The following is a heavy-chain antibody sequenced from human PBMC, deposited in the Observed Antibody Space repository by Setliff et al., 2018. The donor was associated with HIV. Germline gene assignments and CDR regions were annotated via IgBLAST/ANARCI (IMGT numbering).Heavy chain of an antibody. CDR1: GFTFSSYS. D-gene: IGHD2-2*01. V-gene: IGHV3-48*04. Sequence: GGSLRLSCAASGFTFSSYSMNWVRQAPGKGLEWVSYISSSSSTRYYADSVKGRFTISRDDATNSLYLQMNRLRAEDTAVYYCARDLVRVSAHQDDYWGQGTLVTVS. CDR3: ARDLVRVSAHQDDY. CDR2: ISSSSSTR. J-gene: IGHJ4*02.